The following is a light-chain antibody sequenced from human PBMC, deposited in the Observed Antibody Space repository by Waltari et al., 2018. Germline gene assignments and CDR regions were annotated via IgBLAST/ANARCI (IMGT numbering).Light chain of an antibody. CDR3: AAWDGRLDAWV. CDR1: SSNIGPNT. CDR2: NNN. J-gene: IGLJ3*02. V-gene: IGLV1-44*01. Sequence: QSVLTQPHSASGTPGQRVTISCSGSSSNIGPNTVYLYQHLPGTAPKLLIYNNNQGPSGVPDRFSGSKSGTSASLAISGLQSEDEADYYCAAWDGRLDAWVFGGGTKLTVL.